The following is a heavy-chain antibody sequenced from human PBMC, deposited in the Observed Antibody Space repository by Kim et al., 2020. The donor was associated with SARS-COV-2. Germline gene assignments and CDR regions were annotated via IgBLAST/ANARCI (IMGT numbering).Heavy chain of an antibody. Sequence: GGSLRLSCRSSGFTFGDYAINWVRQAPGKGLEWVGFIRDKVHGGTTDYAASLKGRFAISRDDSKSIAYLQMNSLKTEDTAVYYCTNEKYWGQGTLVTVSS. CDR3: TNEKY. V-gene: IGHV3-49*04. CDR1: GFTFGDYA. J-gene: IGHJ4*02. CDR2: IRDKVHGGTT.